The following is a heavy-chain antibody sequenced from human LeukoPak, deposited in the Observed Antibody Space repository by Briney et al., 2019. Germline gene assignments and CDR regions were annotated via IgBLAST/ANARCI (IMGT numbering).Heavy chain of an antibody. V-gene: IGHV1-8*01. CDR1: GYTFTSYD. CDR3: ARWYCSSTSCYPITPPSYYYYGMDV. CDR2: MNPNSGNT. D-gene: IGHD2-2*01. Sequence: RASVKVSCKASGYTFTSYDINWVRQATGQGLEWMGWMNPNSGNTGYAQKFQGRVTMTRNTSISTAYMELSSLRSEDTAVYYCARWYCSSTSCYPITPPSYYYYGMDVWGQGTTVTVSS. J-gene: IGHJ6*02.